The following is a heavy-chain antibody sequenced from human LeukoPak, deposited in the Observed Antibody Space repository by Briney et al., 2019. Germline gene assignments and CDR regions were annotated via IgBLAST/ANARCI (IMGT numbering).Heavy chain of an antibody. CDR2: ISWNSGSI. D-gene: IGHD6-19*01. CDR3: AKDRTRYSSGWYFPVAFDI. V-gene: IGHV3-9*03. J-gene: IGHJ3*02. Sequence: GGSLRLSCAASGFTFSSYAMSWVRQAPGKGLEWVSGISWNSGSIGYADSVKGRFTISRDNAKNSLYLQMNSLRAEDMALYYCAKDRTRYSSGWYFPVAFDIWGQGTMVTVSS. CDR1: GFTFSSYA.